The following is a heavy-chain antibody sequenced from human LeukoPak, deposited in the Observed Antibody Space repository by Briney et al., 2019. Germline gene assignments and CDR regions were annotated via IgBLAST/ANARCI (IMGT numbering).Heavy chain of an antibody. CDR3: ARDMAMVKLSAFDI. Sequence: GASVKVSCKASGYTFTSYGISWVRQAPGQGLEWMGWINTNTGNPTYAQGFTGRFVFSLDTSVSTAYLQISSLKAEDTAVYYCARDMAMVKLSAFDIWGQGTMVTVSS. V-gene: IGHV7-4-1*02. D-gene: IGHD5-18*01. J-gene: IGHJ3*02. CDR1: GYTFTSYG. CDR2: INTNTGNP.